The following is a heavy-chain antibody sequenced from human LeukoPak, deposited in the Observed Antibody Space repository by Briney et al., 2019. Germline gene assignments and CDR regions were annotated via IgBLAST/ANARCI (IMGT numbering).Heavy chain of an antibody. D-gene: IGHD4-23*01. CDR1: GFTFNTYA. CDR3: ARGGYGGNSGYYYYMDV. CDR2: TSSAGTNN. J-gene: IGHJ6*03. Sequence: GGSLRLSCAASGFTFNTYAMHRIRQAPGKGLEWVTVTSSAGTNNYYADSVKGRFTMSRDNAKNSLYLQMNSLRDEDTAVYYCARGGYGGNSGYYYYMDVWGKGTTVTVSS. V-gene: IGHV3-30-3*01.